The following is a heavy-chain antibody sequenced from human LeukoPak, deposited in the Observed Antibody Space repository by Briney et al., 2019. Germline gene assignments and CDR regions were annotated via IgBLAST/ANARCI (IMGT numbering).Heavy chain of an antibody. Sequence: HTGGSLRLSCAASGFTFSSYAMSWVRQAPGKGLEWVSAVSGSGGSTYYADSAKGRFTISRDNSKNTLYLQMNSLRAEDTAVYYCAKAYGEGDYWGQGTLVTVSS. CDR1: GFTFSSYA. V-gene: IGHV3-23*01. CDR2: VSGSGGST. J-gene: IGHJ4*02. D-gene: IGHD4-17*01. CDR3: AKAYGEGDY.